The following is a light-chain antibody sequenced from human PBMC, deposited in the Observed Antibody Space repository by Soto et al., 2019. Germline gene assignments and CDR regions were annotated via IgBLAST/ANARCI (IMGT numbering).Light chain of an antibody. CDR1: QSVSSN. CDR2: SSS. J-gene: IGKJ1*01. Sequence: IVLTQSPATLSVSPGERATLSCRASQSVSSNLAWYQQKPGQAPRLLIYSSSSRASGIPDRFSGSGSGTDFTLTISRLEPEDFAVYYCQQYRTSPPTWTFGQGTKVDIK. V-gene: IGKV3-20*01. CDR3: QQYRTSPPTWT.